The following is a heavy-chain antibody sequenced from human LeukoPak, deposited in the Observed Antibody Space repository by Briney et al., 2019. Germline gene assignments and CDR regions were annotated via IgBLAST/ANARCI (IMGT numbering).Heavy chain of an antibody. Sequence: SETLSLTCTVSGGSFSNHYWSWIRQPPGKGLEWIGYIYHTGSTNYNPYLKSRVTISVDTSKNQFSLKLSSVTAADTAVYYCARGNYVDWFDPWGQGTQVTVSS. D-gene: IGHD1-7*01. J-gene: IGHJ5*02. V-gene: IGHV4-59*11. CDR1: GGSFSNHY. CDR3: ARGNYVDWFDP. CDR2: IYHTGST.